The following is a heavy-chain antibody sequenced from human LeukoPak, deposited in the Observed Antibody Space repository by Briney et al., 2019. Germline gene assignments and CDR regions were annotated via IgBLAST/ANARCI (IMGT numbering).Heavy chain of an antibody. CDR1: GGSITGHY. Sequence: SETLSLTCTVSGGSITGHYWGWIRQPPGKGLEWIGSIYYSGSTYYNPSLKSRVTISVDTSKNQFSLKLSSVTAADTAVYYCARLGPVWVQGEDYWGQGTLVTVSS. D-gene: IGHD3-10*01. CDR2: IYYSGST. V-gene: IGHV4-39*01. CDR3: ARLGPVWVQGEDY. J-gene: IGHJ4*02.